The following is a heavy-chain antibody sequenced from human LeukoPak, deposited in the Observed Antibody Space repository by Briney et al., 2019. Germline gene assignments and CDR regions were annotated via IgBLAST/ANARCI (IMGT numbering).Heavy chain of an antibody. J-gene: IGHJ4*02. CDR3: ARARVIPASFDD. Sequence: SQTLSLTCTVSGGSITFGSYYWTWIRQPAGNGLEWIGRIYTSGRTFYNPSLKSRVTISMDTSINQFSLRLNSVTAADTAVYYCARARVIPASFDDWGQGTLVTVSS. CDR2: IYTSGRT. V-gene: IGHV4-61*02. D-gene: IGHD3-16*02. CDR1: GGSITFGSYY.